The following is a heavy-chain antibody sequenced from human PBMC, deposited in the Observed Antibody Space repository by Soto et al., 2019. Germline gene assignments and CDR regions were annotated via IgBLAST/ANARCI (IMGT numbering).Heavy chain of an antibody. J-gene: IGHJ6*02. Sequence: PGGSLGISSASYGFTLSSYSITWACQDPGKGLEWVSSISSRSDIYYADSVKGRFTISRDNAKNSVSLQMNSLRAEDTAVYYCAREYTAWHLAYGLDVWGQGTTVTVSS. CDR3: AREYTAWHLAYGLDV. CDR1: GFTLSSYS. V-gene: IGHV3-21*01. D-gene: IGHD2-2*02. CDR2: ISSRSDI.